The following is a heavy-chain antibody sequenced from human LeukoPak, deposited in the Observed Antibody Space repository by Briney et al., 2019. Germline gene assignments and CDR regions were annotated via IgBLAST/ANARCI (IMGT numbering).Heavy chain of an antibody. V-gene: IGHV3-15*01. Sequence: KPGGSLRLSCAASGFTFSNAWMSWVRQAPGKGLEWVGRIKSKTDGGTTDYAAPVKGRFTISRDDSKNTLYLQMNSLKTEDTAVYYCTTGGSIWGYSYYDAFDIWGQGTMVTVSS. CDR2: IKSKTDGGTT. J-gene: IGHJ3*02. CDR3: TTGGSIWGYSYYDAFDI. CDR1: GFTFSNAW. D-gene: IGHD5-18*01.